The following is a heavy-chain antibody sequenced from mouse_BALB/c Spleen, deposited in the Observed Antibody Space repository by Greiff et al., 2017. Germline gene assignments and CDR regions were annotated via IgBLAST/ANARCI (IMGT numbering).Heavy chain of an antibody. V-gene: IGHV5-6*01. J-gene: IGHJ4*01. Sequence: EVKLVESGGDLVKPGGSLKLSCAASGFTFSSYGMSWVRQTPDKRLEWVATISSGGSYTYYPDSVKGRFTISRDNAKNTLYLQMSSLKSEDTAMYYCARPADYDRGYYYAMDYWGQGTSVTVSS. CDR3: ARPADYDRGYYYAMDY. CDR2: ISSGGSYT. D-gene: IGHD2-4*01. CDR1: GFTFSSYG.